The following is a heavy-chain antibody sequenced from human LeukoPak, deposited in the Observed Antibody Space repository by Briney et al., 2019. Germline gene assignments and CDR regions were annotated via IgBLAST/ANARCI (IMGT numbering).Heavy chain of an antibody. CDR3: ARGPYPEYDFWSGYPYYFDY. CDR2: ISSSSSYI. J-gene: IGHJ4*02. Sequence: GGSLRLSCAAPGFTFSSYSMNWVRQAPGKGLEWVSSISSSSSYIYYADSVKGRFTISRDNAKNSLYPQMNSLRAEDTAVYYCARGPYPEYDFWSGYPYYFDYWGQGTLVTVSS. CDR1: GFTFSSYS. V-gene: IGHV3-21*01. D-gene: IGHD3-3*01.